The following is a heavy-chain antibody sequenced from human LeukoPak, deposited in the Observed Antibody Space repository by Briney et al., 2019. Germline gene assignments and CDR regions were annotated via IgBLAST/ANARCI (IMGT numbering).Heavy chain of an antibody. CDR2: ISYDGRNI. CDR3: ARLSLEVDDAFDI. V-gene: IGHV3-30*04. Sequence: GGSLRLSCAASGFTFSGYAIHWVRQAPGKGLEWVAVISYDGRNIYYADSVKGRFTVSRDNSKNTLYLQMNSLRPEDTAVYYCARLSLEVDDAFDIWGQGTMVTVSS. J-gene: IGHJ3*02. CDR1: GFTFSGYA. D-gene: IGHD3-22*01.